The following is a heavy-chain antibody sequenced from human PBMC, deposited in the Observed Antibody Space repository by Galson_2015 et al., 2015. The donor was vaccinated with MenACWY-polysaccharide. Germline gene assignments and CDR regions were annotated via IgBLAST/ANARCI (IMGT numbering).Heavy chain of an antibody. CDR2: IDWDDDK. J-gene: IGHJ3*02. CDR3: VRILRYSYGYQKDDAFDI. Sequence: ALVKPTQTLTLTCTFSGFSLSTSGMCVSWIRQPPGKALEWLALIDWDDDKYYSTSLKTRLTISKDTSKNQVVLTMTNMDPVDTATYYCVRILRYSYGYQKDDAFDIWGQGTMVTVSS. CDR1: GFSLSTSGMC. V-gene: IGHV2-70*01. D-gene: IGHD5-18*01.